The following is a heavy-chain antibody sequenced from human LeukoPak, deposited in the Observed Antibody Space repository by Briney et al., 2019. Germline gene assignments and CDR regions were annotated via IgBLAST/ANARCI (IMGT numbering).Heavy chain of an antibody. V-gene: IGHV3-30-3*01. Sequence: GGSLRLSCAASGFTFSSYAMHWVRQAPGKGLEWVAVISYDGSNKYYADSVKGRFTISRDNSKNTLYLQMNSLRAEDTAVYYCTSNPGYSSSWEEYYFDYWGQGTLVTVSS. J-gene: IGHJ4*02. D-gene: IGHD6-13*01. CDR3: TSNPGYSSSWEEYYFDY. CDR2: ISYDGSNK. CDR1: GFTFSSYA.